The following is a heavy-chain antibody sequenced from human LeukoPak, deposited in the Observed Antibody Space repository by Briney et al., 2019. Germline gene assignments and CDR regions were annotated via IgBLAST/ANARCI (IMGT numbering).Heavy chain of an antibody. Sequence: SETLSLTCAVYGGSFSGYYWSWIRQPPGKGLEWIGEINHSGSTNYNPSLKSRVTISVDTSKNQFSLKLSSVTAADTAVYYCARDLKTYDSSGYYAHDAFDIWGQGTMVTVSS. V-gene: IGHV4-34*01. J-gene: IGHJ3*02. D-gene: IGHD3-22*01. CDR2: INHSGST. CDR3: ARDLKTYDSSGYYAHDAFDI. CDR1: GGSFSGYY.